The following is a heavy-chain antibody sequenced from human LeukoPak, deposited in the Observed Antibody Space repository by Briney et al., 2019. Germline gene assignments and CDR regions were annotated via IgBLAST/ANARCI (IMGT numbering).Heavy chain of an antibody. V-gene: IGHV4-34*01. CDR3: ARGGDYDSSGYYWRP. D-gene: IGHD3-22*01. CDR1: GGSFSGYY. Sequence: PSETLSLTCAVYGGSFSGYYWSWIRQPPGKGLEWIGEINHSGSTNYNPSLKSRVTISVDTSKNQFSLKLSSVTAADTAVYYCARGGDYDSSGYYWRPWGQGTLVTVSS. CDR2: INHSGST. J-gene: IGHJ5*02.